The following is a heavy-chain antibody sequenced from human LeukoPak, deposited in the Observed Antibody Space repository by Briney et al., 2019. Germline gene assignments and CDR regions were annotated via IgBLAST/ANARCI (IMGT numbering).Heavy chain of an antibody. D-gene: IGHD3-9*01. CDR1: GYTFSSYG. CDR3: ARDPTVEYYDILTGYNPFDY. CDR2: IATYNGNS. J-gene: IGHJ4*02. V-gene: IGHV1-18*01. Sequence: ASVKVSCKASGYTFSSYGISWVRQAPGQGLEWMGWIATYNGNSKYAQKVQGRVTMTTDTSTSTAYMELRSLRSDDTAVYYCARDPTVEYYDILTGYNPFDYWGQGTLVTVSS.